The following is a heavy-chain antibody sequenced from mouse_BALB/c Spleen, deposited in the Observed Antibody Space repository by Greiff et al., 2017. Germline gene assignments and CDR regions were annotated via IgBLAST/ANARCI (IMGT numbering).Heavy chain of an antibody. CDR1: GFTFSSYA. Sequence: EVMLVESGGGLVKPGGSLKLSCAASGFTFSSYAMSWVRQTPEKRLEWVATISSGGSYTYYPDSVKGRFTISRDNAKNTLYLQMSSLRSEDTAMYYCARHPPGSYFDYWGQGTTLTVSS. CDR3: ARHPPGSYFDY. V-gene: IGHV5-9-3*01. CDR2: ISSGGSYT. J-gene: IGHJ2*01. D-gene: IGHD4-1*01.